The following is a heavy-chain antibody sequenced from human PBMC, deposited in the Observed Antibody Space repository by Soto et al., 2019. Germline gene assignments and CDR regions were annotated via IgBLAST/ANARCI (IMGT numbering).Heavy chain of an antibody. Sequence: SVKVSCKASGGTFSSYGISWVRQAPGQGLEWMGGIIPIFGTANYAQKFQGRVTITADESTSTAYMELSSLRSEDTAVYYCARTTVDTAMVNYYYYGMDVWG. CDR1: GGTFSSYG. J-gene: IGHJ6*02. CDR3: ARTTVDTAMVNYYYYGMDV. CDR2: IIPIFGTA. V-gene: IGHV1-69*13. D-gene: IGHD5-18*01.